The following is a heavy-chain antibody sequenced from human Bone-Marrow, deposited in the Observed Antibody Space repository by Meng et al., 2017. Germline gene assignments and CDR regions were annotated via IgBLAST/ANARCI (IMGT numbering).Heavy chain of an antibody. V-gene: IGHV4-30-2*01. D-gene: IGHD5-18*01. CDR3: VRHKYNYGQSPFDY. J-gene: IGHJ4*02. CDR2: IYHSGTA. CDR1: GGSISSDNYP. Sequence: QVQLQESGPGLVKPSQTLSLTCAVSGGSISSDNYPWSWIRQPPGKGLESIGYIYHSGTAYYNPSLESRVTISVDRSKNQFSLKLSSVTAADTAVYYCVRHKYNYGQSPFDYWGQGTLVTVSS.